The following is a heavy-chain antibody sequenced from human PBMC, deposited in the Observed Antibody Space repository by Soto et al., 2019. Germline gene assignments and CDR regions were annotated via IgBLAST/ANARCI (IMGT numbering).Heavy chain of an antibody. Sequence: QVQLHQWGAGLLKPSETLSLTCGVYNGSFMGYYWTWVRQPPGKGLEWIGEINHFGSPNYNPSLNSRVAVSIDKSKLQFSLSLRSLTAADTAVYYCASLNGGRFLVKGDYWGQEILVTVSS. CDR3: ASLNGGRFLVKGDY. CDR2: INHFGSP. J-gene: IGHJ4*02. V-gene: IGHV4-34*01. CDR1: NGSFMGYY. D-gene: IGHD3-3*01.